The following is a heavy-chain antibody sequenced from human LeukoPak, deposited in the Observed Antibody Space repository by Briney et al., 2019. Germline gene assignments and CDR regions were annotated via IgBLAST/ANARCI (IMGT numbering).Heavy chain of an antibody. D-gene: IGHD4-23*01. CDR2: ISAYNGNT. V-gene: IGHV1-18*01. Sequence: GASVKVSCRASGFTFTSYYINWVRQAPGQGLEWMGWISAYNGNTNYAQKLQGRVTMTTDTSTSTAYMELRSLRSDDTAVYYCARGSTMVPLVIGYWGQGTLVTVSS. CDR1: GFTFTSYY. CDR3: ARGSTMVPLVIGY. J-gene: IGHJ4*02.